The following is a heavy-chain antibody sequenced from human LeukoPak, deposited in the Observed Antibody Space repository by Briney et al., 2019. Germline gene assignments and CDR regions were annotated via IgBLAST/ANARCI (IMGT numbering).Heavy chain of an antibody. CDR3: ARRKLRITMVRGVIITGWFDP. Sequence: SETLSLTCAVYGGSFSGYYWSWTRQPPGKGLEWIGEINHSGSTNYNPSLKSRVTISVDTSKNQFSLKLSSVTAADTAVYYCARRKLRITMVRGVIITGWFDPWGQGTLVTVSS. D-gene: IGHD3-10*01. CDR1: GGSFSGYY. CDR2: INHSGST. J-gene: IGHJ5*02. V-gene: IGHV4-34*01.